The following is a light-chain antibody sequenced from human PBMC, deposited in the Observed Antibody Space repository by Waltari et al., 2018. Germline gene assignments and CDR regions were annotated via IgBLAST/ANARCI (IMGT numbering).Light chain of an antibody. V-gene: IGLV1-40*01. CDR3: QSYDSSLSAWV. J-gene: IGLJ3*02. CDR1: SSHIGAGFN. Sequence: QSVLPQPPSVHGAPGQRGTIYCAGDSSHIGAGFNVHWYQHLPGTAPKALIYRNTSRPSGVPDRFSGSKSGTSAALAITGLQAEDEADYYCQSYDSSLSAWVFGGGTKLTVL. CDR2: RNT.